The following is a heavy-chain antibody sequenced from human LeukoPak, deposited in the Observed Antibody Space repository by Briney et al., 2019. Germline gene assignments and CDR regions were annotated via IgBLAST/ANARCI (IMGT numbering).Heavy chain of an antibody. D-gene: IGHD3-16*01. CDR2: IRPNSGGT. CDR1: GYTFGTYY. V-gene: IGHV1-2*02. CDR3: ATWGLHFDI. J-gene: IGHJ3*02. Sequence: ASVKVSCKASGYTFGTYYMYWVRQAPGQGLEWMGWIRPNSGGTNYTQKFQGRVTMTRDTSINTAYMELSRLTSDDTAVYFCATWGLHFDIWGQGTMVIVAS.